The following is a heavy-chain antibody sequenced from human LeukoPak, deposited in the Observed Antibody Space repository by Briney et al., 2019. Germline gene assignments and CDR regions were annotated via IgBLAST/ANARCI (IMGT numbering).Heavy chain of an antibody. CDR1: GGSISSISYY. Sequence: SETLSLTCGVSGGSISSISYYRGWLRQPPRKGLEGIGSIYYSGSTYYSPSLKSRVTISVDSSKSQCSLKLSCVTAADTAVYYCARHGTVTHRFDYWGQGTLVTVSS. J-gene: IGHJ4*02. V-gene: IGHV4-39*01. D-gene: IGHD4-17*01. CDR2: IYYSGST. CDR3: ARHGTVTHRFDY.